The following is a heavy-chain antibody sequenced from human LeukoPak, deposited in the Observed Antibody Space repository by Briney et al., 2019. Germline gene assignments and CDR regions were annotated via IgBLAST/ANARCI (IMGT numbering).Heavy chain of an antibody. V-gene: IGHV3-53*01. CDR3: AKGDTIRYFDWLPTLGAFDI. Sequence: GGSLRLSCTVSGFTVSSNSMSWVRQAPGKGLEWVSFIYSDNTHYSDSVKGRFTISRDNSKNTLYLQMNSLRAEGTAVYYCAKGDTIRYFDWLPTLGAFDIWGQGTMVTVSS. CDR1: GFTVSSNS. CDR2: IYSDNT. D-gene: IGHD3-9*01. J-gene: IGHJ3*02.